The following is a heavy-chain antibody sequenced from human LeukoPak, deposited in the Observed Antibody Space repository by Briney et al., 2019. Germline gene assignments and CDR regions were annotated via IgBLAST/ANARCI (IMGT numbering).Heavy chain of an antibody. J-gene: IGHJ4*02. Sequence: PSETLSLTCTVSGGSISSYYWSWLRQPQGKGLEWIGYIYYSGSTNYNPSLKSRVTISVDTSKTKFSLELSSVTAADTAVYYCARDESGNFDYWGQGTLVTVSS. CDR2: IYYSGST. V-gene: IGHV4-59*01. D-gene: IGHD1-26*01. CDR1: GGSISSYY. CDR3: ARDESGNFDY.